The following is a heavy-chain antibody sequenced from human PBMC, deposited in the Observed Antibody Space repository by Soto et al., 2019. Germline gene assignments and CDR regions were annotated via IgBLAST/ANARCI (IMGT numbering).Heavy chain of an antibody. CDR2: IYLTGNA. J-gene: IGHJ5*02. Sequence: PSDTLSLTGSVSGYSISNSRFYWAWIRQPPGEVLEWIVSIYLTGNAYYNPSLKSRVTISIDTSNNQFSLKLTSVTSAYASLYYCARDFFDRSDYTTNWFDPWGQRTLVTDS. CDR3: ARDFFDRSDYTTNWFDP. CDR1: GYSISNSRFY. V-gene: IGHV4-39*01. D-gene: IGHD3-22*01.